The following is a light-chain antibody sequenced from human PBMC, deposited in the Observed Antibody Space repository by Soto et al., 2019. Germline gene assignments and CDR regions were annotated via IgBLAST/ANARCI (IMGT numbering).Light chain of an antibody. CDR2: DVS. Sequence: EIVLTQSPATLSLSPGERATLSCRASQSVGSWLAWYQQKPGQPPRLLIYDVSNRATGIPARFSGSGSGTDFTLTISSLDPEDFAVYYCQQRHWPWTFGQGTKVEVK. CDR1: QSVGSW. CDR3: QQRHWPWT. J-gene: IGKJ1*01. V-gene: IGKV3-11*01.